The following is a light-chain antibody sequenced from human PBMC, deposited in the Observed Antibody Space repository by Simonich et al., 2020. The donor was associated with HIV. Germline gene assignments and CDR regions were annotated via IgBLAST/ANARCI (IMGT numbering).Light chain of an antibody. J-gene: IGKJ3*01. CDR1: QSVSSTY. CDR3: QQRSNWPPVFT. Sequence: EIVLTQSPGTLSSSPGERATLSCRASQSVSSTYLAWYQQKPGQAPRLLIYGASSRATGIPARFSGSGSGTDFTLTISSLEPEDFAVYYCQQRSNWPPVFTFGPGTKVDIK. CDR2: GAS. V-gene: IGKV3-11*01.